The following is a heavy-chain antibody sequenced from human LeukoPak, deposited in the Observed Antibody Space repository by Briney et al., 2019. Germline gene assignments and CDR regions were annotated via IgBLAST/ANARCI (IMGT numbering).Heavy chain of an antibody. J-gene: IGHJ4*02. CDR1: GYTFTNYA. CDR2: INAGNGNT. V-gene: IGHV1-3*03. Sequence: ASVTVSFKASGYTFTNYAIHWVRQAPGQRLEWMVWINAGNGNTKYSQEFQDRVTITRDTSASTVYMELSSLRSEDLAVYYCARTRDYGGNWGFDYWGQGTLVTVSS. D-gene: IGHD4-23*01. CDR3: ARTRDYGGNWGFDY.